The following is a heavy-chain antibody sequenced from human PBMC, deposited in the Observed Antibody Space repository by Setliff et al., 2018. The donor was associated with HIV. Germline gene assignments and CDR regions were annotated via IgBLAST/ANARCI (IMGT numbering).Heavy chain of an antibody. D-gene: IGHD5-12*01. Sequence: PGESLKISCKASGYIFTNYWVGWVRQVPANGLEWMGIIYPGDSDTRYSPSFQGQVTISADKSISTAYLQWSRLKASDAAIYYCARHGNPTGYSASWYGGDFDYWGQGTLVTVSS. J-gene: IGHJ4*02. V-gene: IGHV5-51*01. CDR1: GYIFTNYW. CDR3: ARHGNPTGYSASWYGGDFDY. CDR2: IYPGDSDT.